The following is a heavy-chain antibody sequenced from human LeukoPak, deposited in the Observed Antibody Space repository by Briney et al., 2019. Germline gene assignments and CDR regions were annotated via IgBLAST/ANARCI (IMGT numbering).Heavy chain of an antibody. CDR2: IKKDGSGI. V-gene: IGHV3-7*03. J-gene: IGHJ6*04. CDR3: AGGNAMDV. Sequence: GGSLRLSCAVSGFPFSNSWMYWVHQAPGKGLEGVANIKKDGSGISYVESVKGRFIISRDNSRNSLYLQMNSLKVEDTAVYFCAGGNAMDVWGKGTAVTVYS. CDR1: GFPFSNSW.